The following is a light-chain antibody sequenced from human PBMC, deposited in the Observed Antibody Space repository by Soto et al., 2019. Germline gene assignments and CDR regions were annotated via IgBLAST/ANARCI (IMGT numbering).Light chain of an antibody. CDR3: QQRGNWPPT. CDR1: QSVNSD. V-gene: IGKV3-11*01. Sequence: VLTQSPATLSLSPGERATLSCRASQSVNSDLAWYQQKSGQAPTLLIYNASNRAPGIPARCSGSGSGTDFTLTISSLEPEDFAVYYCQQRGNWPPTFGGGAKVEIK. J-gene: IGKJ4*01. CDR2: NAS.